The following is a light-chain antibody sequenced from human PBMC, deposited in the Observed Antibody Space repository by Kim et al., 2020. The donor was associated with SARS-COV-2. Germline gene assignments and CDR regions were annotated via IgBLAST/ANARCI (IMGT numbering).Light chain of an antibody. CDR1: QSVSSY. CDR2: DAS. V-gene: IGKV3-11*01. J-gene: IGKJ5*01. Sequence: LSPGERATLSCRASQSVSSYLAWYQQKPGQAPRLLIYDASNRATDIPARFSGSGSGTDFTLTISSLDPEDVAVYYCQQRSNWRDTFGQGTRLEIK. CDR3: QQRSNWRDT.